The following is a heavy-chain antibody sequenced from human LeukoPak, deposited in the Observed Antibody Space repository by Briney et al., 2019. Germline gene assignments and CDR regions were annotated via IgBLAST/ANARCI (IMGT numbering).Heavy chain of an antibody. D-gene: IGHD6-13*01. Sequence: SQTLSLTCSVSGGSISSGGYYWSWIRQHPGKGLEWIGYVPYSGSTFYNPSLKSRVTISLDTTKNQFFLRLTSVTAADTAVYYCAVKIAAAGFYWGQGTLVTVSS. CDR1: GGSISSGGYY. J-gene: IGHJ4*02. CDR3: AVKIAAAGFY. CDR2: VPYSGST. V-gene: IGHV4-31*03.